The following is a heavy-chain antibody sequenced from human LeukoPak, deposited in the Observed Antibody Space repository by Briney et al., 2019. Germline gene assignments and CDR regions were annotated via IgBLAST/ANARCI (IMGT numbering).Heavy chain of an antibody. Sequence: GGSLRLSCAASGFTVSTNYMSWVRQAPGKGLEWVSVIYSGGRTYYADSVKGRFTISRDNSKITLYLQMNSLRAEDTAVYYCARESNSGYYLSYWGQGTLVTVSS. CDR2: IYSGGRT. V-gene: IGHV3-66*01. CDR3: ARESNSGYYLSY. CDR1: GFTVSTNY. D-gene: IGHD3-22*01. J-gene: IGHJ4*02.